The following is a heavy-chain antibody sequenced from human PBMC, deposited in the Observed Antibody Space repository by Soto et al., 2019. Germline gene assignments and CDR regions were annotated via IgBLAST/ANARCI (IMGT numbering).Heavy chain of an antibody. Sequence: GSLRPPCAASEFTFSDHSMSWIRQAQGKGLEWVSYISSSGSTIYYADSVKGRFTISRDNAKNSLYLQMNSLRAEDTAVYYCARVNIGSGWYGFYYYYGMDVWG. CDR2: ISSSGSTI. CDR1: EFTFSDHS. V-gene: IGHV3-11*01. J-gene: IGHJ6*01. D-gene: IGHD6-19*01. CDR3: ARVNIGSGWYGFYYYYGMDV.